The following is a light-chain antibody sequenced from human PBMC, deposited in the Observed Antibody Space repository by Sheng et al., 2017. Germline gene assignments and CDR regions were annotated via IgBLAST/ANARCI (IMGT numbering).Light chain of an antibody. CDR3: QKYNSAPPT. CDR1: QGISNY. Sequence: DIQMTQSPSSLSASVGDRVTITCQASQGISNYLAWYQQKPGKVPKLLIHTASTLQTGVPSRFSGSGSGTDFTLTISSLQPEDVATYYCQKYNSAPPTFGQGTKVEIK. V-gene: IGKV1-27*01. CDR2: TAS. J-gene: IGKJ1*01.